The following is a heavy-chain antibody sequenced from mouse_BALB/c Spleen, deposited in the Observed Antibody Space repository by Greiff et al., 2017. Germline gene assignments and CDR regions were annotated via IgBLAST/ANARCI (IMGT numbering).Heavy chain of an antibody. V-gene: IGHV5-12-1*01. D-gene: IGHD2-14*01. CDR2: ISSGGGST. J-gene: IGHJ4*01. CDR1: GFAFSSYD. Sequence: EVQVVESGGGLVKPGGSLKLSCAASGFAFSSYDMSWVRQTPEKRLEWVAYISSGGGSTYYPDTVKGRFTISRDNAKNTLYLQMSSLKSEDTAMYYCAREGGRYDEGYAMDYWGQGTSVTVSS. CDR3: AREGGRYDEGYAMDY.